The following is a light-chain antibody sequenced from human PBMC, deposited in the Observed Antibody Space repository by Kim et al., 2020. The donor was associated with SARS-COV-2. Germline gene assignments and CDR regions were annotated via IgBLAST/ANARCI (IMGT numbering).Light chain of an antibody. Sequence: ATINCRSSQSVLYSSNNKDYLAWYQQKPGQPPKLLIYWASARESGVPDRFSGSGSGTDFTLTISSLQAEDVAVYYCQQYYSTPLTFGGGTKVDIK. J-gene: IGKJ4*01. CDR2: WAS. CDR1: QSVLYSSNNKDY. CDR3: QQYYSTPLT. V-gene: IGKV4-1*01.